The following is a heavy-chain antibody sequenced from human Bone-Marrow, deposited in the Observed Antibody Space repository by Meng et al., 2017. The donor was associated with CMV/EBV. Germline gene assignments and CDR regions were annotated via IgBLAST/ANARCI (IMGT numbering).Heavy chain of an antibody. J-gene: IGHJ4*02. D-gene: IGHD6-13*01. CDR1: GFTFSSYW. CDR2: IQQDGSEK. CDR3: GRDSRQQLDY. V-gene: IGHV3-7*01. Sequence: GESLKISCAASGFTFSSYWMSWVRQAPGKGLEWVANIQQDGSEKYYVDSVKGRFTISRDNAKNSLYLQMNSQGAEDTAVYYCGRDSRQQLDYWGQGTLVTVSS.